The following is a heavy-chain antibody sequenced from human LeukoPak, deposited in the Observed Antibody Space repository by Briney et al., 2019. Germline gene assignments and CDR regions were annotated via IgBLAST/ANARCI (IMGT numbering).Heavy chain of an antibody. CDR2: ISAYNGNT. V-gene: IGHV1-18*01. D-gene: IGHD6-19*01. CDR1: GYTFTSYG. CDR3: ARVGYKAVAGTGTYYFDY. Sequence: GASVKVSCKXSGYTFTSYGISWVRQAPGQGLEWMGWISAYNGNTNYAQKLQGRVTMTTDTSTSTAYMELRSLRSDDTAVYYCARVGYKAVAGTGTYYFDYWGQGTLVTVSS. J-gene: IGHJ4*02.